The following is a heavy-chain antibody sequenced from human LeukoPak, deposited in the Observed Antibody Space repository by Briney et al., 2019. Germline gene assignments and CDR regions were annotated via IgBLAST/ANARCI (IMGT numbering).Heavy chain of an antibody. J-gene: IGHJ4*02. D-gene: IGHD1-1*01. CDR1: GFPFSSYW. CDR3: ARLTGTTGFDY. Sequence: TGGSLRLSXAASGFPFSSYWMSWVRQAPGKGLEWVANIKQDGSDKYYVDSVKGRFTISRDNAKNSLYLQLNSLRADDTAVYYCARLTGTTGFDYWGQGTLVTVSS. V-gene: IGHV3-7*01. CDR2: IKQDGSDK.